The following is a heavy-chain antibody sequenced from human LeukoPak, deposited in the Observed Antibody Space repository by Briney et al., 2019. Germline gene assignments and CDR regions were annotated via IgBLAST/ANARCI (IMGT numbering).Heavy chain of an antibody. D-gene: IGHD6-13*01. CDR2: IIPIFGTA. CDR3: ASLYSSKPSYYSMDV. Sequence: SVKVSCKASGGTFSSYAISWVRQAPGQGLEWMGGIIPIFGTANYAQKLQGRVTITADESTSTAYMELSSLRSEDTAVYYCASLYSSKPSYYSMDVWGQGTTVTVS. V-gene: IGHV1-69*13. CDR1: GGTFSSYA. J-gene: IGHJ6*02.